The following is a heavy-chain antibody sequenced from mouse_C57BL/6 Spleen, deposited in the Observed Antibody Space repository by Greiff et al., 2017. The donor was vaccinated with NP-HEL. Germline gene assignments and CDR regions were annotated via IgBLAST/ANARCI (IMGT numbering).Heavy chain of an antibody. J-gene: IGHJ1*03. V-gene: IGHV14-1*01. Sequence: EVQLQQSGAELVRPGASVKLSCTASGFNIKDYYMHWVKQRPEQGLEWIGRIDPEDGDTEYAPKFQGKATMTADTSSNTAYLQLSSLTSEDTAVYYCTTGSSYVRAYFDVWGTGTTVTVSS. CDR3: TTGSSYVRAYFDV. CDR2: IDPEDGDT. CDR1: GFNIKDYY. D-gene: IGHD1-1*01.